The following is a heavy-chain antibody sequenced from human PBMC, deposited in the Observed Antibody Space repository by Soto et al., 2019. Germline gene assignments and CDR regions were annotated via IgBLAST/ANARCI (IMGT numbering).Heavy chain of an antibody. CDR1: GYTVTSYY. Sequence: ASVKVSCKASGYTVTSYYMHWVRQAPGQGLEWMGIINPSGGSTTYAQKFQGRLTMTRDTSTSTVYMELSSLRPEDTALYYCALTRRTTLLDVPGPGFEHWGRGTLVTVSS. V-gene: IGHV1-46*01. CDR2: INPSGGST. J-gene: IGHJ4*02. D-gene: IGHD1-1*01. CDR3: ALTRRTTLLDVPGPGFEH.